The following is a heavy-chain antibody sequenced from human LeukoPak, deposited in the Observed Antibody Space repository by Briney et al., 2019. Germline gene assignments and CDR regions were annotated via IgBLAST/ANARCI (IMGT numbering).Heavy chain of an antibody. CDR1: GYSFTSYW. Sequence: HGESLRISCKGSGYSFTSYWIGWVRQMPGKGLEWMGIIYPGDSDTRYSPSFQGQVTISADKSISTAYLQWSSLKASDTAMYYCARSRHFWSGLRGRSYYYYYYGMDVWGQGTTVTVSS. CDR2: IYPGDSDT. D-gene: IGHD3-3*02. CDR3: ARSRHFWSGLRGRSYYYYYYGMDV. V-gene: IGHV5-51*01. J-gene: IGHJ6*02.